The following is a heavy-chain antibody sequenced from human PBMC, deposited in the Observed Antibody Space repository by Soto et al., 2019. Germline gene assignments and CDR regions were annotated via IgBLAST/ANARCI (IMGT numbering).Heavy chain of an antibody. V-gene: IGHV1-46*01. CDR1: GYIFINYY. CDR3: ARDLAAADY. J-gene: IGHJ4*02. D-gene: IGHD6-13*01. Sequence: QVHLVQSGAEVKKPGASVKVSCKASGYIFINYYIHWVRQAPGQGLEWIGIINPNGGSTNYAQKFRGRVTISWEAATSTVYMDLSSLRSDDTAVYYCARDLAAADYWGQGTLVTVSS. CDR2: INPNGGST.